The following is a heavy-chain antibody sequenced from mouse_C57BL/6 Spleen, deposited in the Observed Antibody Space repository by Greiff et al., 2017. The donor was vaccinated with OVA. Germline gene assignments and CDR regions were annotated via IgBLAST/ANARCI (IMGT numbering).Heavy chain of an antibody. CDR1: GYSITSGYY. CDR3: ARGAAYYSNLFAY. CDR2: ISYDGSN. D-gene: IGHD2-5*01. J-gene: IGHJ3*01. Sequence: EVQLVESGPGLVKPSQSLSLTCSVTGYSITSGYYWNWIRQFPGNKLEWMGYISYDGSNNYNPSLKNRISITRDTSKNQFFLKLNSVTTEDTATYYCARGAAYYSNLFAYWGQGTLVTVSA. V-gene: IGHV3-6*01.